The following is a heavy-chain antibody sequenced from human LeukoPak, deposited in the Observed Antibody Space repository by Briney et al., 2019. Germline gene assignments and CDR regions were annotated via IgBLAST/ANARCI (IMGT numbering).Heavy chain of an antibody. CDR1: GYTFTSYD. CDR2: MNPNSGNT. J-gene: IGHJ3*02. D-gene: IGHD4-23*01. Sequence: ASVKVSCKASGYTFTSYDINWVRQATGQGLEWMGWMNPNSGNTGYAQKFQGRVTMTRNTSISTAYMELSSLRSEDTAVYYCASGGKTTVGDAFDIWGQGTMVTVSS. CDR3: ASGGKTTVGDAFDI. V-gene: IGHV1-8*01.